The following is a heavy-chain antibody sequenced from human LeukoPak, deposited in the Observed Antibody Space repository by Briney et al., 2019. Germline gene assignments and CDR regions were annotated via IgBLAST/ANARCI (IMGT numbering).Heavy chain of an antibody. D-gene: IGHD5-24*01. Sequence: SETLSLTCTVSGGSISSYYWSWIRQPPGKGLEWIGYIYYSGSTNYNPSLKSRVTISVDTSKNQFSLKLSSVTAADTAVYYCARGGWLHESFGYWGQGTLVTVSS. CDR3: ARGGWLHESFGY. J-gene: IGHJ4*02. V-gene: IGHV4-59*01. CDR1: GGSISSYY. CDR2: IYYSGST.